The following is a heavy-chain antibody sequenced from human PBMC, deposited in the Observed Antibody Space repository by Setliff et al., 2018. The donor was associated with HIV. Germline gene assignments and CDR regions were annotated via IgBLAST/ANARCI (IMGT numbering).Heavy chain of an antibody. V-gene: IGHV4-39*07. D-gene: IGHD6-19*01. CDR2: IYYSGST. CDR3: ARDHRAIAVAGANWFDP. J-gene: IGHJ5*02. CDR1: GGSISSSSYY. Sequence: SETLSLTCTVSGGSISSSSYYWGWIRQPPVKGLEWIGSIYYSGSTYYTPSLKSRVTISVDTSKNQFSLKLSSVTAADTAVYFCARDHRAIAVAGANWFDPWGQGTLVTVSS.